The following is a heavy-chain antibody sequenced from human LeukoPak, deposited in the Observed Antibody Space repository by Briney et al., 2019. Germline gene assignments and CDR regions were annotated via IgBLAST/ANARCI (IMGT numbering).Heavy chain of an antibody. CDR3: ATQYGSSWRDYFDY. CDR1: GFTFSSYA. J-gene: IGHJ4*02. CDR2: FSGSGAGT. D-gene: IGHD6-13*01. V-gene: IGHV3-23*01. Sequence: PGGSLRLSCAASGFTFSSYAMSWVRQAPGKGLEWVSAFSGSGAGTYSADSVKGRFTVSRDNSKNTLYLQMNNLRAEDTAVYYSATQYGSSWRDYFDYWGQGTLVTVSS.